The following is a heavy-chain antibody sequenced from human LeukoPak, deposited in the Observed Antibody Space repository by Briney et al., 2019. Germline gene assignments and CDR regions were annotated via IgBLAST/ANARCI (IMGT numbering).Heavy chain of an antibody. CDR1: GFTVSSNY. D-gene: IGHD4/OR15-4a*01. CDR3: ARRAGAYSHPYDY. CDR2: IYSGGST. Sequence: PGGSLRLSCAASGFTVSSNYMSWVRQGPGKGLECVSTIYSGGSTYYADSVTGRFTISRDNSKNTLYLQMNTLRAEDTAVYYCARRAGAYSHPYDYWGQGTQVTVSS. J-gene: IGHJ4*02. V-gene: IGHV3-53*01.